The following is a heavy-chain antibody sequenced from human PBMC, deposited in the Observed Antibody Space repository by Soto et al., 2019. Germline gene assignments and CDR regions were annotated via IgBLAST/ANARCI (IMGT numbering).Heavy chain of an antibody. V-gene: IGHV1-18*01. CDR1: GYSFTSYG. CDR2: ISSYNGRT. Sequence: ASVKVSYKASGYSFTSYGIGWVRQAPGQGPEWMGWISSYNGRTNYAQNVKGRVVMTTDISTNTVYLELRSLRSDDTAMYYCGRCRTDSYAMDVWGQGTTVTVSS. D-gene: IGHD2-8*02. CDR3: GRCRTDSYAMDV. J-gene: IGHJ6*02.